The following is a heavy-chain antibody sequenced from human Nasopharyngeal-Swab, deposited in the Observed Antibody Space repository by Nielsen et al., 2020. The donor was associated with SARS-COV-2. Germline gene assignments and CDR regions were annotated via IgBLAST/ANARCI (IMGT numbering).Heavy chain of an antibody. CDR2: IRSKANSYAT. CDR3: ARAKGDIVATIRVWGFDP. CDR1: GFTFSSYE. V-gene: IGHV3-73*01. J-gene: IGHJ5*01. D-gene: IGHD5-12*01. Sequence: GGSLRLSCAASGFTFSSYEMNWVRQAPGKGLGWVGRIRSKANSYATAYAASVKGRFTISRDDSKNTAYLQMNSLKTEDTAVYYCARAKGDIVATIRVWGFDPWGQGTLVTVSS.